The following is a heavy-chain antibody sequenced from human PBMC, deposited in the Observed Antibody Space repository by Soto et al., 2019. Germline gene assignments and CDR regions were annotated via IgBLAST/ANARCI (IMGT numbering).Heavy chain of an antibody. Sequence: SVKVSCKASGGTFSSYTISWVRQAPGQGLEWMGRIIPILGIANYAQEFQGRVTITADKSTSTAYMELSSLRSEDTAVYYCASNITMIVVVGTDYYYGMDVWGQGTTVTVSS. CDR3: ASNITMIVVVGTDYYYGMDV. CDR2: IIPILGIA. D-gene: IGHD3-22*01. V-gene: IGHV1-69*02. CDR1: GGTFSSYT. J-gene: IGHJ6*02.